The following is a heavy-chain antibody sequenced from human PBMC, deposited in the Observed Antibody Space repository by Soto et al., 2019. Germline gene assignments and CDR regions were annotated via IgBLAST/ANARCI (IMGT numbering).Heavy chain of an antibody. CDR2: ISGSGGST. V-gene: IGHV3-23*01. CDR1: GFTFSSYA. Sequence: PGGSLRLSCAASGFTFSSYAMSWVRQAPGKGLEWVSGISGSGGSTYYADSVKGRFTISRDNSKNTLYLQMSSLRAEDTAVYYCAKDRGGYSYGSDGGDYWGQGTLVTVSS. CDR3: AKDRGGYSYGSDGGDY. J-gene: IGHJ4*02. D-gene: IGHD5-18*01.